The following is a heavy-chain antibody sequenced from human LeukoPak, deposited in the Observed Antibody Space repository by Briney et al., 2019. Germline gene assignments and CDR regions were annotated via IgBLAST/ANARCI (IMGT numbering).Heavy chain of an antibody. CDR2: VGSSGSI. J-gene: IGHJ3*02. CDR1: GFTFGSYS. D-gene: IGHD5/OR15-5a*01. V-gene: IGHV3-21*01. CDR3: ARDVSPGGHDAFDN. Sequence: GGSLRLSCAASGFTFGSYSMNWVRQAPGRGLEWVSTVGSSGSIHYADSVEGRFTISRDNSKNTLYLQMNSLRAEDTAVYYCARDVSPGGHDAFDNWGQGTMVTVSS.